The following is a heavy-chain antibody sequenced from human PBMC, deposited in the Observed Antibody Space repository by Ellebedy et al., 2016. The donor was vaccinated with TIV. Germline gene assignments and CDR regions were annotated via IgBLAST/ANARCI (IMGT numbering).Heavy chain of an antibody. CDR2: VTGGDAA. Sequence: GESLKISCAVSGFRLTYFATSWVRQAPGKEPEWVAGVTGGDAASYGDSVRGRFIIPKDKASNILYLDMNHLRVEDTAMYFCAKDAIYGDGYWEFDHWGQGVQVTVSS. CDR1: GFRLTYFA. D-gene: IGHD2-21*02. CDR3: AKDAIYGDGYWEFDH. V-gene: IGHV3-23*01. J-gene: IGHJ4*02.